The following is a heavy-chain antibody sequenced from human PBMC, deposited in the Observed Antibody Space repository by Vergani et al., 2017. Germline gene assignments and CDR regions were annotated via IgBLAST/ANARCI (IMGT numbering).Heavy chain of an antibody. CDR1: GYSFTNYW. Sequence: EVQLVQSGAEVKKPGESLKISCQISGYSFTNYWIGWVRQMPGKGLAWMGIIHPADSDTRYSPAFQVKVTISVDKSIRTAYLQRSSLRASDSAMNYCARQYGSESSGSIYYDYWGQGTLGNVS. CDR2: IHPADSDT. CDR3: ARQYGSESSGSIYYDY. D-gene: IGHD1-26*01. J-gene: IGHJ4*01. V-gene: IGHV5-51*01.